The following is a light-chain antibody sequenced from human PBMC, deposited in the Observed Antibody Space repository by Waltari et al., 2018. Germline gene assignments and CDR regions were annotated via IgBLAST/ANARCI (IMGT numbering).Light chain of an antibody. Sequence: EIVLTQSPGTLSLSVGERATVSCRDSESVSRALAWYQQNPGQAPRLLIYGASARATGIPDRFSGSGYGTDFSLTISRLEPDDFAVYYCQHYLRLPVTFGQGTTVEI. CDR1: ESVSRA. V-gene: IGKV3-20*01. CDR3: QHYLRLPVT. CDR2: GAS. J-gene: IGKJ1*01.